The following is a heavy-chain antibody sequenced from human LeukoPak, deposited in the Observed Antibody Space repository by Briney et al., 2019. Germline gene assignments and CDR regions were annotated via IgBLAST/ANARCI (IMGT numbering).Heavy chain of an antibody. CDR3: ARDGEYITMSPHA. D-gene: IGHD3-22*01. V-gene: IGHV4-59*12. Sequence: SETLSLTCTASGGSISSYYRSWIRQPPGKGLEWIGYIYYSGSTDYNPSLKSRVTISVDTSKNQFSLKLSSVTAADTAVYYCARDGEYITMSPHAWGQGTLVTVSS. CDR2: IYYSGST. J-gene: IGHJ5*02. CDR1: GGSISSYY.